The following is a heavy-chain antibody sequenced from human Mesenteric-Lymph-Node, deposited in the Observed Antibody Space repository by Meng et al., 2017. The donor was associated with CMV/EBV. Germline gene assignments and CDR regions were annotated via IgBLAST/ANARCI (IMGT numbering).Heavy chain of an antibody. CDR3: ARGGVLLWFGELGFDY. Sequence: GESLKISCAASGFPFSTYWMSWVRQAPGKGLEWVANIWQDGSETYYVDSVKGRFTISRDNAKNSLYLQMDSLRPEDTAVYYCARGGVLLWFGELGFDYWGQGTLVTVSS. CDR2: IWQDGSET. CDR1: GFPFSTYW. J-gene: IGHJ4*02. V-gene: IGHV3-7*01. D-gene: IGHD3-10*01.